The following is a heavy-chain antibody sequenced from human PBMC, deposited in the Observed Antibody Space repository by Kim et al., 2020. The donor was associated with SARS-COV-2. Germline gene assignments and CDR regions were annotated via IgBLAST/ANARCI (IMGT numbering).Heavy chain of an antibody. CDR2: INTNTGNP. V-gene: IGHV7-4-1*02. CDR3: ARGEYDILTGYPGGWFDP. J-gene: IGHJ5*02. Sequence: ASVKVSCKASGYNFNSYAMNWVRQAPGQGLEWMGWINTNTGNPTYARGVTGRFVFSLDTSVSTAYLQISSLKAEATAVYYCARGEYDILTGYPGGWFDPWGQGTLVTVSS. CDR1: GYNFNSYA. D-gene: IGHD3-9*01.